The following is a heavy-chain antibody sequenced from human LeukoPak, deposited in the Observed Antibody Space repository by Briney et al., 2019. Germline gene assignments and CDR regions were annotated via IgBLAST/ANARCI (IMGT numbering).Heavy chain of an antibody. J-gene: IGHJ1*01. D-gene: IGHD6-19*01. CDR1: GFTFSSYS. CDR2: ISSSSSYI. Sequence: GGSLRLSCAAYGFTFSSYSMNWVRQAPGKGLEWVSSISSSSSYIYYADSVKGRFTIPRDNAKNSLYLQMNSLRAEDTAVYYCARVPSVHSSGWYLYFQHWGQGTLVTVSS. CDR3: ARVPSVHSSGWYLYFQH. V-gene: IGHV3-21*01.